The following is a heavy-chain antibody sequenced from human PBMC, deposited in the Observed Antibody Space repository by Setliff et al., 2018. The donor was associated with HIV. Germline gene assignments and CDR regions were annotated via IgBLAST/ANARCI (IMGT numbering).Heavy chain of an antibody. CDR1: GFIFSSYA. D-gene: IGHD2-15*01. V-gene: IGHV3-23*03. CDR2: IYSGGSRT. CDR3: AKDGISGGAYPPYYFDY. J-gene: IGHJ4*01. Sequence: GGSLRLSCGASGFIFSSYAMSWVRQAPGKGLEWVSVIYSGGSRTYYADSVKGRFTISRDNSKNTLYLQMNRLRVEDTAVYYCAKDGISGGAYPPYYFDYWGHGTLVTVSS.